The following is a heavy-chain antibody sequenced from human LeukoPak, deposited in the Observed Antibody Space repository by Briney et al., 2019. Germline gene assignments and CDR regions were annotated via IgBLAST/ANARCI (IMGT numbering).Heavy chain of an antibody. CDR3: ARDRVFRFHY. CDR2: INEDGSKK. CDR1: GFAFSDYW. D-gene: IGHD3-10*01. Sequence: GGSLRLSCAASGFAFSDYWMSWVRQAPGKGLEWVANINEDGSKKHYLDSVEGRFTISRDNAKNSLYLQMNSLRAEDTAVFYCARDRVFRFHYGGRVTLVTVSS. J-gene: IGHJ4*02. V-gene: IGHV3-7*03.